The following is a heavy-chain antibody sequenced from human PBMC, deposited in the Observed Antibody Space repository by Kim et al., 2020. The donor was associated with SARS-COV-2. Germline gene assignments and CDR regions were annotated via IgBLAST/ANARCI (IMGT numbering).Heavy chain of an antibody. J-gene: IGHJ6*02. Sequence: GGSLRLSCAASGFMFSSYAMSWVRQAPGKGLEWVSTISGRGGDTYYADSGKGRFTIPRGNSMNTLNLQMNSPRTEDTAVYYCAKCAYVGPKKYYYYGMDVWGQGTTVTVSS. CDR1: GFMFSSYA. CDR3: AKCAYVGPKKYYYYGMDV. D-gene: IGHD3-10*01. V-gene: IGHV3-23*01. CDR2: ISGRGGDT.